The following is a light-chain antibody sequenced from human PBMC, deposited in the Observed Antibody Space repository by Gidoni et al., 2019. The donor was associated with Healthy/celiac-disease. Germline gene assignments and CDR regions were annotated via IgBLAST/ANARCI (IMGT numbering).Light chain of an antibody. V-gene: IGKV1-33*01. J-gene: IGKJ5*01. CDR3: QQYDNLIT. Sequence: DIQMTQSPSSLSASVGDRVTITCQASHDISNHLNWYQQKPGKAPKLLIYDASNLETGVPSRFSGRGSGTDFTFIINSLQPEDIATYYCQQYDNLITFGQXTRLEIK. CDR2: DAS. CDR1: HDISNH.